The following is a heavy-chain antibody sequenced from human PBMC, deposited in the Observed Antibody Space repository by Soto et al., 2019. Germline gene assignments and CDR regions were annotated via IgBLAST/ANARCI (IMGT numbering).Heavy chain of an antibody. CDR1: GGSISSGGYY. V-gene: IGHV4-31*03. Sequence: QVQLQESGPGLVKPSQTLSLTCTVSGGSISSGGYYWSWIRQHPGKGLEWIGYTYYSGSTYYNPSLKSRVTISVDTFKNQFALKLSSVTAADTAVYYCARAGVRVVVPAAMLYYGMDVWGQGTTVTVSS. J-gene: IGHJ6*02. D-gene: IGHD2-2*01. CDR3: ARAGVRVVVPAAMLYYGMDV. CDR2: TYYSGST.